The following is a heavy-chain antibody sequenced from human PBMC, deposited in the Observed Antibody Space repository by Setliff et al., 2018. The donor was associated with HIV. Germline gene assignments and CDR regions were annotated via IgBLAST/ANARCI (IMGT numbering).Heavy chain of an antibody. CDR2: IHYSGTT. CDR1: GGSISSSAYY. J-gene: IGHJ6*03. V-gene: IGHV4-31*01. Sequence: SETLSLTCSISGGSISSSAYYWTWIRQHPGKGLEWIGQIHYSGTTYYDPSLKSQFVISRDTFKNEFSLKVNSVTAADTAVYYCARETYYYYIDVWGRGTTVTVS. CDR3: ARETYYYYIDV.